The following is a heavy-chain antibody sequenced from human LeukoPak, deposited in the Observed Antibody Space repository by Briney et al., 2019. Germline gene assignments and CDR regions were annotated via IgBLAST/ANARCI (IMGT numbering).Heavy chain of an antibody. V-gene: IGHV1-69*04. D-gene: IGHD3-10*01. CDR3: ARDKGVGRGGFDY. CDR2: IIPILGIA. CDR1: GGTFSSYA. Sequence: ASVKVSCKASGGTFSSYAISWVRQAPGQGLEWMGRIIPILGIANYAQKFQGRVTITADKSTSTAYMELSSLRSEDTAVYYCARDKGVGRGGFDYWGQGTLVTVSS. J-gene: IGHJ4*02.